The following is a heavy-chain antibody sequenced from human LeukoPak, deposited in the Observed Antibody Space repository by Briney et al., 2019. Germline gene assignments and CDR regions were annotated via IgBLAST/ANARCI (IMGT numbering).Heavy chain of an antibody. D-gene: IGHD6-19*01. J-gene: IGHJ5*02. CDR2: IYTSGST. V-gene: IGHV4-4*07. CDR3: AREGVVRYSSTFDP. Sequence: PSETLSLTCTVSGGSISSYYWSWIRQPAGKGREWLGRIYTSGSTNYNPSLKSRVTMSVDTSKNQFSLKLSSVTAADTAVYYCAREGVVRYSSTFDPWGQGTLVTVSS. CDR1: GGSISSYY.